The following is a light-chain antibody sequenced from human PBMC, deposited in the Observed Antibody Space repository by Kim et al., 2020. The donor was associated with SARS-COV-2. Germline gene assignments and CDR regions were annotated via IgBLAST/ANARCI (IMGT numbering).Light chain of an antibody. CDR3: QQSAGSTWT. J-gene: IGKJ1*01. CDR1: QSVSSNY. V-gene: IGKV3-20*01. CDR2: ATS. Sequence: SPGETATLSGRASQSVSSNYLAWYQQKSGQAPRLLIYATSSRATGIPDRFSGSVSGTDFTLTISRLEPEDFAAYYCQQSAGSTWTFGQGTKVDIK.